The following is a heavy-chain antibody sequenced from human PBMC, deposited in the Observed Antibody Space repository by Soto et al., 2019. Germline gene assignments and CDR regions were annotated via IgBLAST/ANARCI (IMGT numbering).Heavy chain of an antibody. CDR1: GFTFDDYA. CDR3: AKDKGFAKALDY. V-gene: IGHV3-9*01. CDR2: ISWNSGSI. D-gene: IGHD2-21*01. J-gene: IGHJ4*02. Sequence: GGSLRLSCAASGFTFDDYAMHWVRQAPGKGLEWVSGISWNSGSIGYADSVKGRFTISRDNAKNSLYLQMNSLRAEDTALYYCAKDKGFAKALDYWGQGTLVTVSS.